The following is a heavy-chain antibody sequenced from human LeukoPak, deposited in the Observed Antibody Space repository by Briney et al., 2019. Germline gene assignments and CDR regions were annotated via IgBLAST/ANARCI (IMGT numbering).Heavy chain of an antibody. CDR2: ISSSGSTI. CDR3: ARDYSSTSRNAFDI. V-gene: IGHV3-11*01. D-gene: IGHD2-2*01. CDR1: GFTFSDYY. Sequence: GGSLRLSCAASGFTFSDYYMSWLRQAPGKGLEWVSYISSSGSTIYYADSVKGRFTISSDNAKNSLYLQMNSLRAEDTAVYYCARDYSSTSRNAFDIWGQGTMVTVSS. J-gene: IGHJ3*02.